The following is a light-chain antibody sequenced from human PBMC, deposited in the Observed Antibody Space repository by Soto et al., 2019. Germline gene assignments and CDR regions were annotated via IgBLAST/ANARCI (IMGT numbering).Light chain of an antibody. Sequence: DIQMTQSPSSLFASVGDRVTVTCRASQTIYNFLNWYHQKPAKAPKLLIYGASSLHSGVPARFSGGGSGTTFPFPINSVQPQDVGIYYCQPSHSSPRTFGQGTTV. CDR2: GAS. CDR1: QTIYNF. CDR3: QPSHSSPRT. J-gene: IGKJ1*01. V-gene: IGKV1-39*01.